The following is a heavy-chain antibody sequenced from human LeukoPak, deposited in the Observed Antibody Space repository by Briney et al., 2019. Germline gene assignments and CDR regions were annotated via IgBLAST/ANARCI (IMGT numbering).Heavy chain of an antibody. J-gene: IGHJ4*02. V-gene: IGHV4-34*01. CDR2: INHSGST. CDR3: ARGLSAIVH. CDR1: GGSFSGYY. Sequence: SSETLSLTCAVYGGSFSGYYWSWIRQPPGKGLEWIGEINHSGSTNYNPSLKSRVTISVDTSKNQFSLKLRSVTAADTAVYYCARGLSAIVHWGQGTLVTVSS. D-gene: IGHD2-21*02.